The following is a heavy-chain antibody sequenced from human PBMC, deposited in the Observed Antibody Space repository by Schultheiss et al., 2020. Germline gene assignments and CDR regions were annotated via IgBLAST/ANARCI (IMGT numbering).Heavy chain of an antibody. CDR3: ARGGAVAGTWFDP. J-gene: IGHJ5*02. CDR2: IYSCGST. D-gene: IGHD6-19*01. Sequence: GGSLRLSCAASGFTVSSNYMSWVRQAPGKGLEWVSVIYSCGSTYYADSVKGRFTISRDNSKNTLYLQMNSLRAEDTAVYYCARGGAVAGTWFDPWGQGTLVNVSS. V-gene: IGHV3-66*03. CDR1: GFTVSSNY.